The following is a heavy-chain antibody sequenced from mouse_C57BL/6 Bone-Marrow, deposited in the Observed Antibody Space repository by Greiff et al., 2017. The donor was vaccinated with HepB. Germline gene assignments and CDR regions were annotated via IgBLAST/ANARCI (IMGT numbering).Heavy chain of an antibody. CDR2: ISSGGDYI. J-gene: IGHJ4*01. CDR1: GFTFSSYA. V-gene: IGHV5-9-1*02. D-gene: IGHD1-1*01. CDR3: TRAPLITTVVAKDYYAMDY. Sequence: EVKVVESGEGLVKPGGSLKLSCAASGFTFSSYAMSWVRQTPEKRLEWVAYISSGGDYIYYADTVKGRFTISRDNARNHLYLQMSSLKSEDTAMYYFTRAPLITTVVAKDYYAMDYWGQGTSVTVSS.